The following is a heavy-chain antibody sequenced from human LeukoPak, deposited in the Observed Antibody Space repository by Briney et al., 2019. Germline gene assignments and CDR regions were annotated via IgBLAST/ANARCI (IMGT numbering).Heavy chain of an antibody. V-gene: IGHV1-8*01. Sequence: ASVKVSCKASGYTFTNYDFNWVRQATGQGLEWMGWMNPNSGATGYAQKFQGGVTMTRDTSINTAYMELSSLRSEDTAVYYCARWLVRGSRSSYFDYWGQGTLVTVSS. CDR2: MNPNSGAT. CDR3: ARWLVRGSRSSYFDY. D-gene: IGHD6-6*01. J-gene: IGHJ4*02. CDR1: GYTFTNYD.